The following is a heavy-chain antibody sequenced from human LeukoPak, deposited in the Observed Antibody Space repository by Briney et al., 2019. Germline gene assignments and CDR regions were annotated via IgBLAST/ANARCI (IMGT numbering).Heavy chain of an antibody. J-gene: IGHJ5*02. Sequence: ASVKVSCTASGFTVTNYHMHWVRQAPGQGLEWMGWINTNTGNPTYAQGFTGRFVFSLDTSVSTAYLQISSLKAEDTAVYYCARDEDRSSNWYNWFDPWGQGTLVTVSS. CDR3: ARDEDRSSNWYNWFDP. V-gene: IGHV7-4-1*02. CDR1: GFTVTNYH. D-gene: IGHD6-13*01. CDR2: INTNTGNP.